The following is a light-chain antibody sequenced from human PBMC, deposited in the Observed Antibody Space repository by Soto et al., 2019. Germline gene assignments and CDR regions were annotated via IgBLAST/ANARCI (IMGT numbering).Light chain of an antibody. CDR3: GSYSSSSTLYV. CDR1: SSDVGGSNY. Sequence: QSVLTQPASVSGSPGQSITISCTGTSSDVGGSNYVSWYQQHPGKAPKLMIYDVSNRPSGVSNRFSGSKSGNTASLTISGLQPEDEADYYCGSYSSSSTLYVFGTGTKLTVL. J-gene: IGLJ1*01. V-gene: IGLV2-14*03. CDR2: DVS.